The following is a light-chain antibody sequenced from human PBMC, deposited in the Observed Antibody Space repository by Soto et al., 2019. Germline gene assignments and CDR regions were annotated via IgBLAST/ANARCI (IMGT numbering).Light chain of an antibody. CDR1: QSVNGNH. V-gene: IGKV3-20*01. Sequence: EIVLTQSPGTLSLSPGQRAALSCRASQSVNGNHLAWFQQKPGQSPTLLIYTASNRATGIPDRFSGSGSGTDFTLTINRLEPEDFAVYYREYYGSSITFGGGTKVDIK. CDR3: EYYGSSIT. CDR2: TAS. J-gene: IGKJ4*01.